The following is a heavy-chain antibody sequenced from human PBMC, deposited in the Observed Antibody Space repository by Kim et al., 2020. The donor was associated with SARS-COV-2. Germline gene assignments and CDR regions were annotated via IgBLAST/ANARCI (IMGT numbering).Heavy chain of an antibody. V-gene: IGHV1-46*01. CDR1: VYTFTSAY. J-gene: IGHJ6*02. Sequence: ASVNVSCRASVYTFTSAYIHWVRQAPGHGLEWMGMVNPSGDSPTYAPKFQGRVTMTSDTSTGTVYMELSSLRSEDTTVYYCARDREVTDYSYYGLDVWGQ. CDR3: ARDREVTDYSYYGLDV. D-gene: IGHD3-9*01. CDR2: VNPSGDSP.